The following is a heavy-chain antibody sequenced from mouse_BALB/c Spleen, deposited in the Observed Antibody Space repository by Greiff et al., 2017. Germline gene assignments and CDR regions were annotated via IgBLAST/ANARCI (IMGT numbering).Heavy chain of an antibody. J-gene: IGHJ4*01. CDR1: GYTFTSYY. CDR2: INPSNGGT. CDR3: TRGSTMITRAMDY. V-gene: IGHV1S81*02. D-gene: IGHD2-4*01. Sequence: SGAELVKPGASVKLSCKASGYTFTSYYMYWVKQRPGQGLEWIGEINPSNGGTNFNEKFKSKATLTVDKSSSTAYMQLSSLTSEDSAVYYCTRGSTMITRAMDYWGQGTSVTVSS.